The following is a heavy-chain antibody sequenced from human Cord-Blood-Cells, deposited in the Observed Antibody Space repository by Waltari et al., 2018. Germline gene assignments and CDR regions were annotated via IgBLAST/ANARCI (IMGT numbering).Heavy chain of an antibody. V-gene: IGHV4-59*08. J-gene: IGHJ3*02. CDR3: ARQVRYCSSTSCNDAFDI. CDR1: GGSISSYY. Sequence: QVQLQESGPGLVKPSETLSLTCTVSGGSISSYYWSWIRQPPGKGLEWIGSSDYRGSTNYNPSLKSRVTIPVATSKNQFSLRLSSVTAAYTAVYYCARQVRYCSSTSCNDAFDIWGQGTMVTVSS. D-gene: IGHD2-2*01. CDR2: SDYRGST.